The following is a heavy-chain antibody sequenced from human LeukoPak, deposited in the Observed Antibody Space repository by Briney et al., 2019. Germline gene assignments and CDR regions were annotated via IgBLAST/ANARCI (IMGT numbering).Heavy chain of an antibody. J-gene: IGHJ6*03. CDR3: AIIGDIVVVPAAMSHYYYMDV. V-gene: IGHV4-39*01. CDR2: IYYSGST. Sequence: SETLSLTCTVSGGSISSSSYYWGWIRQPPGKGLEWIGSIYYSGSTYYNPSLKSRVTISVDTSKNQFSLKLSSVTAADTAVYYCAIIGDIVVVPAAMSHYYYMDVWGKGTTVTVSS. D-gene: IGHD2-2*01. CDR1: GGSISSSSYY.